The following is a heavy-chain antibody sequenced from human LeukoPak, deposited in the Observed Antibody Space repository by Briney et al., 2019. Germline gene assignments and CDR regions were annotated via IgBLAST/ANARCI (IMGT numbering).Heavy chain of an antibody. Sequence: GASVKVSCKASGGTFSSYAISWVRQAPGQGLEWMGGIIPIFGTANYAQKFQGRVTITTDESTSTAYMELSSLRSEDTAVYYCARGDGYNHQFDYWGQGTLVTVSS. J-gene: IGHJ4*02. CDR3: ARGDGYNHQFDY. V-gene: IGHV1-69*05. D-gene: IGHD5-24*01. CDR1: GGTFSSYA. CDR2: IIPIFGTA.